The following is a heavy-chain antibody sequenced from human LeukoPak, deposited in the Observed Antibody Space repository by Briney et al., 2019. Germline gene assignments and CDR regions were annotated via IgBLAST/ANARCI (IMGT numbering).Heavy chain of an antibody. CDR2: IKSKIDGKTA. J-gene: IGHJ6*02. Sequence: ARGSLRLSCAASLFTFNDASMSAVRQSPGEGLWWVGRIKSKIDGKTADYAAPVAGRFSISRDDSKATVYLQMNSLKTEDTAVYYCTSDALLWQTAVDVWGQGTTVTVSS. CDR3: TSDALLWQTAVDV. D-gene: IGHD3-10*01. V-gene: IGHV3-15*01. CDR1: LFTFNDAS.